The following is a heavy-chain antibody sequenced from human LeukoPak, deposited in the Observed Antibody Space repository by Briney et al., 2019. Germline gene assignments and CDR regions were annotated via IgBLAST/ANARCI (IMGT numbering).Heavy chain of an antibody. J-gene: IGHJ5*02. V-gene: IGHV3-49*04. CDR1: GFTFADFA. D-gene: IGHD3/OR15-3a*01. Sequence: GRSLRLSCTASGFTFADFAMAWVRQAPGKGLEWVGFIRSKDYGGTTEYAASVKGRITISRDDSKNNAYLQMNSLKTEDTAVYYCSRAWTGTWLHPWGQGTLVTVSS. CDR3: SRAWTGTWLHP. CDR2: IRSKDYGGTT.